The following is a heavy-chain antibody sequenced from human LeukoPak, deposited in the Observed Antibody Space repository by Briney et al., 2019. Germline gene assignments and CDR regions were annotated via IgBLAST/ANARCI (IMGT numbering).Heavy chain of an antibody. D-gene: IGHD1-26*01. Sequence: PGGSLRLSCAASGFTFSSYAMSWVRQAPGKGLEWVSAISGSGGSTYYADSVKGRFTISRDNSKNTLYLQMNSLRAEDTAVYYCARVQSGNDAFDIWGQGTMVTVSS. J-gene: IGHJ3*02. CDR3: ARVQSGNDAFDI. CDR2: ISGSGGST. V-gene: IGHV3-23*01. CDR1: GFTFSSYA.